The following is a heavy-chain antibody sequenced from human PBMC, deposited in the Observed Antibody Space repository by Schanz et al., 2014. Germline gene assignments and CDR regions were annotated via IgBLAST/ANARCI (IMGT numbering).Heavy chain of an antibody. CDR2: VSRSTPDI. CDR3: MRDSLFAFDC. V-gene: IGHV3-48*01. D-gene: IGHD3-10*02. Sequence: EVQLVESGGDLVQPGGSLRLSCTASGFTFSSYSMNWVRQAPGKGLEWVSYVSRSTPDIYYADSVKGRFTMSRDNAKSSVFLQMTSLRAEDTSVYYCMRDSLFAFDCWGQGTLVTVSS. J-gene: IGHJ4*02. CDR1: GFTFSSYS.